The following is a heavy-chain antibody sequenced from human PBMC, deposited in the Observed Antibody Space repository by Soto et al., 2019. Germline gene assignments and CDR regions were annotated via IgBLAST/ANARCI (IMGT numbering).Heavy chain of an antibody. J-gene: IGHJ5*02. D-gene: IGHD1-20*01. CDR1: GFTFSDSW. V-gene: IGHV3-74*01. Sequence: PGGSLRLSCAASGFTFSDSWMHWVRQAPGEGLVWVSRIDDDGSVTNYANYVRGRFTISRDNAKNTLYLQMNSLETDDTAVYYCARVLDTWNDVLDLWGRGTLVTVSS. CDR3: ARVLDTWNDVLDL. CDR2: IDDDGSVT.